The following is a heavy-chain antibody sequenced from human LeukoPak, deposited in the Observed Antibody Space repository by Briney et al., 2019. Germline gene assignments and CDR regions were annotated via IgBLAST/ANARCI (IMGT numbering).Heavy chain of an antibody. J-gene: IGHJ4*02. Sequence: ASVKVPCKASGYTFTGYYMHWVRQAPGQGLEWMGWINPNSGGTNYAQKFQGKVTMTRDTSISTAYMELSRLRSDDTAVYYCATFWSGPTYFDYWGQGTLVTVSS. V-gene: IGHV1-2*02. CDR3: ATFWSGPTYFDY. D-gene: IGHD3-3*01. CDR1: GYTFTGYY. CDR2: INPNSGGT.